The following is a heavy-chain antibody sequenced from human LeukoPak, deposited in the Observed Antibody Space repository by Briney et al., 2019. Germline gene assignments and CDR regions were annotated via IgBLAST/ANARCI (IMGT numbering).Heavy chain of an antibody. D-gene: IGHD3-22*01. CDR2: INPNNGGT. Sequence: ASVKVSCKASGYTFTGYYMHWVRQAPGQGLEWMGWINPNNGGTNYAQKFQGRVTMTRDTSISTAYMELSRLRSDDTAVYYCARNYYDSSGYYYGNDYWGQGTLVTVSS. V-gene: IGHV1-2*02. J-gene: IGHJ4*02. CDR1: GYTFTGYY. CDR3: ARNYYDSSGYYYGNDY.